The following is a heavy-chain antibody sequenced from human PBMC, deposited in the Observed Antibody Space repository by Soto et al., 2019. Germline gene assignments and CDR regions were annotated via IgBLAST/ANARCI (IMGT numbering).Heavy chain of an antibody. Sequence: PSETLSLTCIVSGGSISYYYWSWIRQPAGKGLEWIGRIYSSGSTHYNPSLKSRVTMSVDMSKNQFSLKMSSVTAADTAVYYCARAAHPHYYYYGMDVWGQGTTVTVSS. CDR1: GGSISYYY. CDR3: ARAAHPHYYYYGMDV. J-gene: IGHJ6*02. CDR2: IYSSGST. D-gene: IGHD6-6*01. V-gene: IGHV4-4*07.